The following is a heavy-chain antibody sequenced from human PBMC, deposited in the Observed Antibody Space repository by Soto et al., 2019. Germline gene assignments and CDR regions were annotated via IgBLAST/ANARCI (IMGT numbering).Heavy chain of an antibody. CDR3: ARGEPYDSSGYYYLNAFDI. CDR1: GFTFSNYN. D-gene: IGHD3-22*01. J-gene: IGHJ3*02. CDR2: ISSSGSTI. V-gene: IGHV3-48*03. Sequence: GGSLRLSCVASGFTFSNYNMNLVRQAPGKGLEWVSYISSSGSTIYYADSVKGRFTISRDNAKNSLYLQMNSLRAEDTAVYYCARGEPYDSSGYYYLNAFDIWGQGTMVTVSS.